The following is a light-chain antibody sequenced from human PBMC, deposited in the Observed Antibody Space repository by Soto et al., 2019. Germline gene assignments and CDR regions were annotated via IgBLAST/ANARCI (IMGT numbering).Light chain of an antibody. CDR2: EVR. CDR3: STYAGSNNFV. Sequence: QSVLTQPPSASGSLGQSLTISCTGTSSDIGAYIYVSWYQQHPGKAPKNIISEVRSRPSVVPERFSGSKSGNTASLTVSGLQAVDEGHYYCSTYAGSNNFVCGTGTKVSVL. V-gene: IGLV2-8*01. CDR1: SSDIGAYIY. J-gene: IGLJ1*01.